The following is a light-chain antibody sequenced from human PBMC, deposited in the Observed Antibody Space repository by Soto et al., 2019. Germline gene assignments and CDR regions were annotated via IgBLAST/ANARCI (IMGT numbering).Light chain of an antibody. CDR3: QQSYTSPPAT. V-gene: IGKV1-39*01. CDR2: AAS. J-gene: IGKJ1*01. CDR1: QMISSY. Sequence: DLQMTQSPSSLSASVGDRVTITCRASQMISSYLNWYQQKPGKAPKLLIYAASSLQSGVPSRFSGSGSGTDFTLTISSLQPEDFATYYCQQSYTSPPATFGQGTTVEIK.